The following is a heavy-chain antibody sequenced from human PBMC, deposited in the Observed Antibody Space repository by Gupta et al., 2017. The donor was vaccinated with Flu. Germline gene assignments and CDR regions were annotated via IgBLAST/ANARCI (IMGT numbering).Heavy chain of an antibody. D-gene: IGHD4-17*01. Sequence: QVQLVQSGPEVKKPGSSVKVSCKASGGTFSSYAVSWVRQAPGQGLEWMGGIIPMFGVPNYAPKFQDRVTITADKSAGTAYMELSRLRSEDTAIYYCARDDYALDYGMDVWGQGTTVTVS. CDR2: IIPMFGVP. CDR1: GGTFSSYA. V-gene: IGHV1-69*17. J-gene: IGHJ6*02. CDR3: ARDDYALDYGMDV.